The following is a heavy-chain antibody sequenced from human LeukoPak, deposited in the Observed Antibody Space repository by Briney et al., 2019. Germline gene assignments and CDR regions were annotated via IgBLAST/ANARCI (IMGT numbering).Heavy chain of an antibody. J-gene: IGHJ5*01. CDR1: GFTFSSYG. V-gene: IGHV3-66*02. CDR3: ARARGLAREVGSGSLDS. Sequence: GGSLRLSCAASGFTFSSYGMHWVRQAPGKGLKWVSTMYSGGNTYTADSVRGRFTISRDNSKNTLYLQMNTLRTEDTAVYYCARARGLAREVGSGSLDSWGPGTLVTVSS. D-gene: IGHD1-26*01. CDR2: MYSGGNT.